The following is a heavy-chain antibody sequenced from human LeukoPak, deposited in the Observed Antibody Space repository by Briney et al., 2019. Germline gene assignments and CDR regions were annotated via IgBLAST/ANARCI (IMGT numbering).Heavy chain of an antibody. CDR3: ARARDTAMVGNALAFDY. V-gene: IGHV1-46*01. Sequence: GASVKVSCKASGYTFTSNYMHWVRQAPGQGLEWRGIINPSGGSTSYAQKFQGRVTMTRDTSTSTVYMDLSSLRSEDTAVYYCARARDTAMVGNALAFDYWGQGTLVTVSS. CDR1: GYTFTSNY. CDR2: INPSGGST. J-gene: IGHJ4*02. D-gene: IGHD5-18*01.